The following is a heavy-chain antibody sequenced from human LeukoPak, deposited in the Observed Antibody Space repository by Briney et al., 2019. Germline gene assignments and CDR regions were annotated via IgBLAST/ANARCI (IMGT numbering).Heavy chain of an antibody. J-gene: IGHJ6*03. V-gene: IGHV1-69*06. CDR1: GGTFSSYA. Sequence: SVKVSCKASGGTFSSYAISWVRQAPGQGLEWMGGIIPIFGTANYAQKFQGRVTITADKSASTAYMELSSLRSDDTAVYYCARDPRIQLWFEAHKSEYYYYMDVWGKGTTVTVSS. CDR2: IIPIFGTA. CDR3: ARDPRIQLWFEAHKSEYYYYMDV. D-gene: IGHD5-18*01.